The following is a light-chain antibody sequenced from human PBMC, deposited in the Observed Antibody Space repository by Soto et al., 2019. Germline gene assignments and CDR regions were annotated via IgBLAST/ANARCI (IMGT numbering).Light chain of an antibody. CDR3: QQYNNWPFT. Sequence: EIVMTQSPATLSVSPGERATLSCRASQSVSSNLAWYQQKPGQAPRLLIYGASTRATGLPARFSGSGSGSEFTLTISSLQSEDFAVYYFQQYNNWPFTFGPGTQVDIK. CDR1: QSVSSN. V-gene: IGKV3-15*01. J-gene: IGKJ3*01. CDR2: GAS.